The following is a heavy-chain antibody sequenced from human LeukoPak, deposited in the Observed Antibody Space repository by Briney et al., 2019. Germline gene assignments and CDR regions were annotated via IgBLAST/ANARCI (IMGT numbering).Heavy chain of an antibody. V-gene: IGHV1-69*13. CDR1: GGTFSSYA. Sequence: ASVKVSCKASGGTFSSYAISWVRQAPGQGLEWMGGTIPIFGTANYAQKFQGRVTITADESTSTAYMELSSLRSEDTAVYYCAWGPTVVTPDYWGQGTLVTVSS. J-gene: IGHJ4*02. CDR2: TIPIFGTA. CDR3: AWGPTVVTPDY. D-gene: IGHD4-23*01.